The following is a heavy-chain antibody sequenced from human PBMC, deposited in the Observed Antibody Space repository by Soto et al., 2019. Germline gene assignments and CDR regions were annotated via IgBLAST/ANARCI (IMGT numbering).Heavy chain of an antibody. D-gene: IGHD6-13*01. Sequence: PSETLSLTCAVYGGSFSGYYWSWIRQPPGKGLEWIGEINHSGSTNYNPSLKSRVTISVDTSKNQFSLKLSSVTAADTAVYYCARGGGAAAGTSWGTRALISEEFDYWGQGTLVTVSS. V-gene: IGHV4-34*01. CDR3: ARGGGAAAGTSWGTRALISEEFDY. CDR2: INHSGST. CDR1: GGSFSGYY. J-gene: IGHJ4*02.